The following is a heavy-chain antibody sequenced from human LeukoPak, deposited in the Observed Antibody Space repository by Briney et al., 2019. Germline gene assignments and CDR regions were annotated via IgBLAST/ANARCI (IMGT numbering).Heavy chain of an antibody. J-gene: IGHJ4*02. CDR3: AKDRAAEYMDRYFFDY. CDR2: ISGSDDST. Sequence: QTGGSLRLSCAASEFTFSSYAMNWVRQAPGKGLEWVSTISGSDDSTYYADSVKGRFTISRDNSKNTLYLQMNSLRAEDTAVYYCAKDRAAEYMDRYFFDYWGQGTLVTVSS. V-gene: IGHV3-23*01. CDR1: EFTFSSYA. D-gene: IGHD3/OR15-3a*01.